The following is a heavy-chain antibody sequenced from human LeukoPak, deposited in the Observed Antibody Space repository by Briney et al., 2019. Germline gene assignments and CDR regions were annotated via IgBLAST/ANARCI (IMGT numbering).Heavy chain of an antibody. V-gene: IGHV3-74*01. CDR1: GFTFSSHW. J-gene: IGHJ4*02. D-gene: IGHD6-13*01. CDR3: ARDRSSSWSAEFDY. Sequence: GGSLRLSCAASGFTFSSHWMTWVRQAPGKGLVWVSRINSDGSSTSYADSVKGRFTISRDNAKNTLYLQMNSLRAEDTAVYYCARDRSSSWSAEFDYWGQGTLVTVSS. CDR2: INSDGSST.